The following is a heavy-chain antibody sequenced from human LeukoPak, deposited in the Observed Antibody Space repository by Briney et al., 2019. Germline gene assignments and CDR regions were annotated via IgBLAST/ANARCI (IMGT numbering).Heavy chain of an antibody. CDR2: IKQDGSEK. V-gene: IGHV3-7*01. CDR3: ARDKEDYDSSGYTLDY. D-gene: IGHD3-22*01. Sequence: TGGSLRLSCAASGFTFSRCWKSWVRQAPGKGLEWVANIKQDGSEKYYVDSVKGRFTISRDNAKNSLYLQMNSLRAEDTAVYYCARDKEDYDSSGYTLDYWGQGILVTVSS. CDR1: GFTFSRCW. J-gene: IGHJ4*02.